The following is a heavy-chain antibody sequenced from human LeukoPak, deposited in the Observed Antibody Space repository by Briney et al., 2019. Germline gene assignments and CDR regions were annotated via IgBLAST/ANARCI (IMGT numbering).Heavy chain of an antibody. CDR2: INPNSGGT. Sequence: GASVKVSCKASGYTFTRYYMHWVRQAPGQGLEWMGWINPNSGGTNYAQKFQGRVTMTRDTSISTAYMELSRLRSDDTAVYYCAIWFGELSSPNWFDPWGQGTLVTVSS. V-gene: IGHV1-2*02. CDR3: AIWFGELSSPNWFDP. D-gene: IGHD3-10*01. CDR1: GYTFTRYY. J-gene: IGHJ5*02.